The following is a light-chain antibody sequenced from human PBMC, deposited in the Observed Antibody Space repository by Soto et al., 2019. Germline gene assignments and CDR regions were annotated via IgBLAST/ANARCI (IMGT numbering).Light chain of an antibody. V-gene: IGLV2-14*03. J-gene: IGLJ1*01. Sequence: QSALTQPASVSGSPGQSITISCTGASTDVDGYDYVSWYQQHPGQAPKLMIYDGNNRPSGVSYRFSGSKSGDTASLTISGLQAEDDADYYCSSYTSSAPFYVFGTGTKVTVL. CDR2: DGN. CDR3: SSYTSSAPFYV. CDR1: STDVDGYDY.